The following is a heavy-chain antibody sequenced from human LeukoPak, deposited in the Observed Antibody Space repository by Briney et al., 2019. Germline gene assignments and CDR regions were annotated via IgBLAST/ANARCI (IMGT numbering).Heavy chain of an antibody. CDR3: AKSHGYSYGFDY. V-gene: IGHV3-53*05. Sequence: GGSLRLSCTVSGFTVSSDSMSWVRQAPGKGLEWVSFIYSGGSTHYSDSVKGRFTISRDNSKNTLYLQMNSLRAEDTAVYYCAKSHGYSYGFDYWGQGTLVTVSS. CDR2: IYSGGST. J-gene: IGHJ4*02. D-gene: IGHD5-18*01. CDR1: GFTVSSDS.